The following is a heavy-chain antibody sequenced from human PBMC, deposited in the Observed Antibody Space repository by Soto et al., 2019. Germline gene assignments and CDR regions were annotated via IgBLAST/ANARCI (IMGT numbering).Heavy chain of an antibody. D-gene: IGHD4-17*01. J-gene: IGHJ4*02. V-gene: IGHV3-66*01. CDR3: ARDPPYGDF. CDR2: IYPDGSS. Sequence: EVQLVESGGGLVQPGGSLRLSCAASGFTVSSNYMSWVRQAPGKGLEWVSVIYPDGSSYYTDSVKGRFTISRDNSKNTLYLHMGSLGAEDTAVYHCARDPPYGDFWGQGTLVTVSS. CDR1: GFTVSSNY.